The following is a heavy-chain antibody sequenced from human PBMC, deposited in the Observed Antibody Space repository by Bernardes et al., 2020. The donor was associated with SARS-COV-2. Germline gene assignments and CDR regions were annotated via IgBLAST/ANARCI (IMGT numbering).Heavy chain of an antibody. D-gene: IGHD6-13*01. V-gene: IGHV3-53*01. CDR3: AMRYRTSWGLVY. Sequence: GGSLRLSCAASGFTVSNNYMSWVRQAPGKGLEWVSVIYRGGNTYYADSVKGRFTISRDNSKNTLYLQMNSLRVEDTAVYYCAMRYRTSWGLVYWGQGTLVTVSS. J-gene: IGHJ4*02. CDR2: IYRGGNT. CDR1: GFTVSNNY.